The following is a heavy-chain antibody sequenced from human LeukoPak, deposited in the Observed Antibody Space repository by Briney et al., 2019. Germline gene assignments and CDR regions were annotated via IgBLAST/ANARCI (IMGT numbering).Heavy chain of an antibody. CDR3: ARDPAGYN. V-gene: IGHV3-53*01. D-gene: IGHD1-1*01. J-gene: IGHJ4*02. Sequence: PGGSLRLSCAASGFTVSTNHMSRVRQAPGKGLEWVSVIYSGGSTDYADSVKGRFTISRDNSKNTLYLQMNSLRAEDTAVYHCARDPAGYNWGQGTLVTVSS. CDR1: GFTVSTNH. CDR2: IYSGGST.